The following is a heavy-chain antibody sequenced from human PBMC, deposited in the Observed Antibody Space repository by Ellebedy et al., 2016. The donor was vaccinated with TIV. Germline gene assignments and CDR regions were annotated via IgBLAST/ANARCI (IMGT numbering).Heavy chain of an antibody. CDR2: ISSTGYYI. Sequence: PGGSLRLSCAASGFTFTTYSMNWVRHAPGKGLAWVSSISSTGYYIYYADSVKGRFTISRDDAISSLFLQMNSLSAEDTAVYYCSRSGELDSWGQGTLVTVSS. V-gene: IGHV3-21*01. D-gene: IGHD1-26*01. CDR3: SRSGELDS. CDR1: GFTFTTYS. J-gene: IGHJ4*02.